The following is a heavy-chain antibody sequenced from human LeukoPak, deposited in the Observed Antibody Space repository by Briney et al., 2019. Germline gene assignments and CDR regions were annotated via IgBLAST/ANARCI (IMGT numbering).Heavy chain of an antibody. CDR1: GFTFTYHW. CDR3: SKHEGLSFGC. CDR2: INEHGTSQ. Sequence: PVGSLRHSRASSGFTFTYHWMSWVRQAPGKGLEWVANINEHGTSQFYGAAVQGRFTISRDNARHSVSLQMTSLRGEDTAIYFCSKHEGLSFGCWGQGTLVTVSS. J-gene: IGHJ4*02. V-gene: IGHV3-7*01.